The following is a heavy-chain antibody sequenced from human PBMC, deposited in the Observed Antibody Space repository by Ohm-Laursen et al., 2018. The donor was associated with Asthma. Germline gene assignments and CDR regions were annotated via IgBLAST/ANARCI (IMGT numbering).Heavy chain of an antibody. V-gene: IGHV3-48*01. CDR3: ARRRPTDY. CDR2: ISSSSTI. CDR1: GFTFSSYS. Sequence: SLRLSCAASGFTFSSYSMSWVRQAPGKGLEWLSYISSSSTIYYADSVKCLFTISRDNAKNSLYLQMNSLRAEDTAVYYCARRRPTDYWGQGTLVTVSS. J-gene: IGHJ4*02.